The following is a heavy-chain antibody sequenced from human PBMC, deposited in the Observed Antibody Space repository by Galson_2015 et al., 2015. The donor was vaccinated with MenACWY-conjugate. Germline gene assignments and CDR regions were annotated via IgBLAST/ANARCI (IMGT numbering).Heavy chain of an antibody. V-gene: IGHV3-23*01. D-gene: IGHD6-19*01. CDR3: AKAWCSGGTNWYFDL. Sequence: LRLSCAASGFTFSSFAMSWVRQAPGKGLEWVSGISGTGGSTYYADSVKGRFTISRDSSKNTLYLVMNSLRAEDTAIYYCAKAWCSGGTNWYFDLWGRGTLVTVSS. CDR2: ISGTGGST. J-gene: IGHJ2*01. CDR1: GFTFSSFA.